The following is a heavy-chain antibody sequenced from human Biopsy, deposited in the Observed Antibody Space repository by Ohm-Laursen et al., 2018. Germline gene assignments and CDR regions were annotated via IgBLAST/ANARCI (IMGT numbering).Heavy chain of an antibody. J-gene: IGHJ4*02. CDR1: GFTFRSYA. Sequence: LSLTCAASGFTFRSYAMAWVRRAPGKGLEWVSTASATGAATYYADPVKGRFIISRDNSKNTLYLQMDILRADDSAIYYCARQFASGRFYFDYWGQGTRVTVSS. CDR3: ARQFASGRFYFDY. CDR2: ASATGAAT. D-gene: IGHD3-10*01. V-gene: IGHV3-23*01.